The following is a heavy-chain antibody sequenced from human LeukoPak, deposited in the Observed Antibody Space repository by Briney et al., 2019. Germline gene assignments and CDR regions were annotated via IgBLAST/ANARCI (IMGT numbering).Heavy chain of an antibody. D-gene: IGHD2-21*02. CDR2: ISGSGANT. CDR3: ARSDPGVTPGSF. CDR1: GFTFSSHA. Sequence: GGSLRLSCAASGFTFSSHAMNWVRQAPGKGLGWVSGISGSGANTNYADSVKGRFTVSKDNSKNTVYLQMNSLRVEDTAVYYCARSDPGVTPGSFWGPGTLVTVSS. J-gene: IGHJ4*02. V-gene: IGHV3-23*01.